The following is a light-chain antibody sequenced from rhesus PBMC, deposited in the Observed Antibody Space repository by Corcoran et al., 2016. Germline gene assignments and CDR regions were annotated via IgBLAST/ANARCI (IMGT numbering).Light chain of an antibody. CDR2: GAS. CDR1: QSVSSY. V-gene: IGKV3S9*01. Sequence: EIVMTQSPATLSLSPGERATLSCRASQSVSSYVAWYQQKPKQAPRILIYGASSRATGIPDRSSGSGSGTDFTLIISSLEPEDVGVYYCQQYNNWNTFGPGTKLDIK. J-gene: IGKJ3*01. CDR3: QQYNNWNT.